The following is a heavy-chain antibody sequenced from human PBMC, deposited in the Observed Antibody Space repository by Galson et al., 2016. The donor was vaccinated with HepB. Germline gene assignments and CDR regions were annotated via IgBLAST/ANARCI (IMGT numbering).Heavy chain of an antibody. CDR1: NESVRSYY. CDR3: ARAAIAAAFPAWFDP. V-gene: IGHV4-59*08. J-gene: IGHJ5*02. D-gene: IGHD6-13*01. CDR2: IYYSGGT. Sequence: SETLSLTCSVFNESVRSYYWYWIRQPPGKGLEWIGYIYYSGGTNYNPSPKSRVTISIDTSKNQFSLKLTSVTAADTAVYYCARAAIAAAFPAWFDPWGQGTLVTVSS.